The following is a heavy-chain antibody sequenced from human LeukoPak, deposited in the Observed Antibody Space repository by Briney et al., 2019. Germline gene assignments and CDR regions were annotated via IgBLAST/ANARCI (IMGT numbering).Heavy chain of an antibody. D-gene: IGHD6-19*01. J-gene: IGHJ4*02. CDR2: IYYSGST. CDR3: ATYPSSGWYLY. Sequence: SETLSLTSTVSGGSISSSTYYWGWIRQPPGKGLEWIGSIYYSGSTYYNPSLKSRVTLSVDTSKNQFSLKLSSVTAADTAIYYCATYPSSGWYLYWGQGTLVTVSS. V-gene: IGHV4-39*01. CDR1: GGSISSSTYY.